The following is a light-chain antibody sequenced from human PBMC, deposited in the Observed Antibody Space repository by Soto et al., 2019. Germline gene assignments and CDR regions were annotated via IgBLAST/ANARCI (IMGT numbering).Light chain of an antibody. CDR3: SSFTCYSTLV. Sequence: QSALTQPASVSGSPGQSITISCTGTSRDVGGYSYVSWYQQHPDKAPKLMIYDVKNRPSGVSDRFSGSKSGNTATLTISGFQAEDESDYYCSSFTCYSTLVFGGGTKLTVL. V-gene: IGLV2-14*03. CDR2: DVK. J-gene: IGLJ2*01. CDR1: SRDVGGYSY.